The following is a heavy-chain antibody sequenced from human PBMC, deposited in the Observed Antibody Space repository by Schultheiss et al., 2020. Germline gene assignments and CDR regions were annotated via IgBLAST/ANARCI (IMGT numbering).Heavy chain of an antibody. V-gene: IGHV3-30*18. D-gene: IGHD6-19*01. CDR3: AKDKAGVSLDY. Sequence: GESLKISCAASGFTFSSYGMHWVRQAPGKGLEWVAVISYDGSNKYYADSVKGRFTISRDNSKNTLYLQMNSLRAEDTAVYYCAKDKAGVSLDYWGQGTLVTVSS. CDR1: GFTFSSYG. CDR2: ISYDGSNK. J-gene: IGHJ4*02.